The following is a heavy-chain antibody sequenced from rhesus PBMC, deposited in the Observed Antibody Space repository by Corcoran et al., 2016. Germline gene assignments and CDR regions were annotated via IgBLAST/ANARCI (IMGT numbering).Heavy chain of an antibody. CDR1: GYSISSNY. Sequence: QVQLQESGPGLVKPSETLSLTCAVSGYSISSNYWSWIRQPPGKGLEWIGYIYGSSGRTYYNPSLKSRVTISTDAFKSQYCLKLSSVTAADTAVYYCARGSGSWNDEYFEFWGQGALVTVSS. D-gene: IGHD6-25*01. V-gene: IGHV4-147*01. CDR2: IYGSSGRT. CDR3: ARGSGSWNDEYFEF. J-gene: IGHJ1*01.